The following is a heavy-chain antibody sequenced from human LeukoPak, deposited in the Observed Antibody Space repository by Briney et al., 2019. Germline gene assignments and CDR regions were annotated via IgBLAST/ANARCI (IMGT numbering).Heavy chain of an antibody. CDR2: IYYSGST. CDR3: ARVGGRSGYYWFDY. Sequence: SETLSLTCTVSGGSISSYYWSWIRQPPGKGREWIGYIYYSGSTNYNPSLKSRVTISVDTSKNQFSLKLSSVTAADTAVYYCARVGGRSGYYWFDYWGQGTLVTVSS. CDR1: GGSISSYY. J-gene: IGHJ4*02. D-gene: IGHD3-22*01. V-gene: IGHV4-59*01.